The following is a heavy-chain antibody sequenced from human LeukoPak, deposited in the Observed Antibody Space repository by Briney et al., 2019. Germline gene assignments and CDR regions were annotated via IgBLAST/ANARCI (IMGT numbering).Heavy chain of an antibody. CDR2: IIPILGIA. CDR3: ARGGVDSLRGYGYGLYYFDY. CDR1: GGTFSSYA. V-gene: IGHV1-69*04. J-gene: IGHJ4*02. D-gene: IGHD5-18*01. Sequence: GASVKVSCKASGGTFSSYAISWVRQAPGQGLEWMGRIIPILGIANYAQKFQGRVTITADKSTSTAYMELSGLRSEDTAVYYCARGGVDSLRGYGYGLYYFDYWGQGTLVTVSS.